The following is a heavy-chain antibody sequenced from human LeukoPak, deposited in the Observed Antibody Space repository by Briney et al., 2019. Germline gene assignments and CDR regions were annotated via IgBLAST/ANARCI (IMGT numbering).Heavy chain of an antibody. CDR1: GYTFTSYG. CDR3: ARVRGTMVRGVISPYYYMDV. V-gene: IGHV1-18*01. J-gene: IGHJ6*03. CDR2: ISAYNGNT. Sequence: ASVKVSCKASGYTFTSYGISWVRQAPGQGLEWMGWISAYNGNTNYAQKLQGRVTMTTDTSTSTAYMELRSLRSDDTAVYYCARVRGTMVRGVISPYYYMDVWGKGTTVTVSS. D-gene: IGHD3-10*01.